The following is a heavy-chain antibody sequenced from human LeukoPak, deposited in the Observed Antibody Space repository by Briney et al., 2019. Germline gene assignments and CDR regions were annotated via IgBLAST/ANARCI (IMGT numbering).Heavy chain of an antibody. V-gene: IGHV1-18*01. CDR3: ASSLHCSGGNCFPGYYPLDI. Sequence: GASVKVSCKASGYTFTSYGIRWVRQAPGQGLEWMGWISAYNGNTKYAQRLQGRVTMTTDISTSTAYMELRSLRSDDTAVYYCASSLHCSGGNCFPGYYPLDIWGQGTMVTVSS. J-gene: IGHJ3*02. CDR2: ISAYNGNT. D-gene: IGHD2-15*01. CDR1: GYTFTSYG.